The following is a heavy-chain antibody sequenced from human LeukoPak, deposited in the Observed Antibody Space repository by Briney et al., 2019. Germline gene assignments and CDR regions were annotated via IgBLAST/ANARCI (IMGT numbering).Heavy chain of an antibody. Sequence: QPGGSLRLSCAASGFTFSSYKMNWVRQAPGKGLECVSYISTSGGTIYYAHSVKGRFTISRDNAKNSLYLQMNSLRAEDTAVYYCARDAPADYWGQGTLVTVSS. CDR2: ISTSGGTI. CDR1: GFTFSSYK. D-gene: IGHD2-2*01. V-gene: IGHV3-48*03. CDR3: ARDAPADY. J-gene: IGHJ4*02.